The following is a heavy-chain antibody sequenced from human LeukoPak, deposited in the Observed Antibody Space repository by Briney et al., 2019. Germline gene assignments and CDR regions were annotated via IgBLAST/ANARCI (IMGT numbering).Heavy chain of an antibody. D-gene: IGHD4-17*01. V-gene: IGHV3-48*04. J-gene: IGHJ6*03. CDR1: GFTFSSYS. CDR2: ISSSGSTI. Sequence: GGSLRLSCAASGFTFSSYSMNWVRQAPGKGLEWVSSISSSGSTIYYADSVKGRFTISRDNAKNSLYLQMNSLRAEDTAVYYCARDGGYGDNYYYYYMDVWGKGTTVTVSS. CDR3: ARDGGYGDNYYYYYMDV.